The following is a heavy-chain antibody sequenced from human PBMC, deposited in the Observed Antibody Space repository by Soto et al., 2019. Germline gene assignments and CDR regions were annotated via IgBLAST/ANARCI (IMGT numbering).Heavy chain of an antibody. Sequence: QVQLVQSGAEVKKPGSSVKVSCKASGGTFSSYAISWVRQAPGQGLEWMGGIIPIFGTANYAQKFQGRVTITADESTSTAYMERSSLRSEDTAVYYCARERVQDIVVVPAAPFDYCGQGTLVTVSS. CDR2: IIPIFGTA. D-gene: IGHD2-2*01. CDR3: ARERVQDIVVVPAAPFDY. CDR1: GGTFSSYA. J-gene: IGHJ4*02. V-gene: IGHV1-69*01.